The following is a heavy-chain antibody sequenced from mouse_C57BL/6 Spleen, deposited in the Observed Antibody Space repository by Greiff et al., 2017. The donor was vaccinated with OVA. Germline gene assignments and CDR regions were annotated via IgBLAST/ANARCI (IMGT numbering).Heavy chain of an antibody. CDR2: ILPGSGST. CDR3: ARRRFTTVYYYSMDY. D-gene: IGHD1-1*01. Sequence: QVQLQQSGAELMKPGASVKLSCKATGYTFTGYWIDWVKQRPGHGLEWIGEILPGSGSTNYNEKFKGKATFTADTSSNTAYMQLSSLTTEDTDIYYCARRRFTTVYYYSMDYWGQGTSVTVSS. J-gene: IGHJ4*01. V-gene: IGHV1-9*01. CDR1: GYTFTGYW.